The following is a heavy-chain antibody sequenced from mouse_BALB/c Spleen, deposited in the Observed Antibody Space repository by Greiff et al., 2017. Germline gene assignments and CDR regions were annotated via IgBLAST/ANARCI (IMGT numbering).Heavy chain of an antibody. D-gene: IGHD4-1*01. CDR2: IWAGGST. J-gene: IGHJ4*01. Sequence: VKLMESGPGLVAPSQSLSITCTVSGFSLTSYGVHWVRQPPGKGLEWLGVIWAGGSTNYNSALMSRLSISKDNSKSQVFLKMNSLQTDDTAMYYCARDQGLGAMDYWGQGTSVTVSS. V-gene: IGHV2-9*02. CDR3: ARDQGLGAMDY. CDR1: GFSLTSYG.